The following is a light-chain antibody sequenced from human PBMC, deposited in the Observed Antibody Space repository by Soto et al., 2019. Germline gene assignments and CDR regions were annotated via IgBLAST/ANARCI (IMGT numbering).Light chain of an antibody. Sequence: QSALTQPASVSGSPGQSITISCTGTSSDVGGYNYVSWYQQHPGKAPKLMIYDVSNRPSGVSNRFSSSKSGNTASLTISGLQAEDEADYYCSSYTSSSTVVFGGGIKLTVL. J-gene: IGLJ2*01. CDR3: SSYTSSSTVV. V-gene: IGLV2-14*01. CDR1: SSDVGGYNY. CDR2: DVS.